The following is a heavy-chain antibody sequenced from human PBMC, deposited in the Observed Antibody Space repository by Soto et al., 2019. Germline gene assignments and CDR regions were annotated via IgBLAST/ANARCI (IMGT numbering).Heavy chain of an antibody. CDR2: IVVGSGNT. J-gene: IGHJ6*02. CDR1: GFTFTSSA. Sequence: SVKVSCKASGFTFTSSAVQWVRQARGRRLEWIGWIVVGSGNTNYAQKFQERVTITRDMSTSTAYMELSSLRSEDTAVYYCAAESGCSSTSCGIGYYYYYGMDVWGQGTTVTVSS. D-gene: IGHD2-2*01. V-gene: IGHV1-58*01. CDR3: AAESGCSSTSCGIGYYYYYGMDV.